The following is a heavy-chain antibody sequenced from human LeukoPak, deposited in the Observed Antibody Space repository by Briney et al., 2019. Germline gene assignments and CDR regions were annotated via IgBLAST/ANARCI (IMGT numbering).Heavy chain of an antibody. Sequence: GGSLRLSCAASGFTFSSYSMNWVRQAPGKGLEWVSSISSSSSYIYYADSVKALFTISRDNAKNSLYLQMNSLRAEDTAVYYCASHYCSSTSCYVGLASFDYWGQGTLVTVSS. D-gene: IGHD2-2*01. CDR1: GFTFSSYS. CDR2: ISSSSSYI. J-gene: IGHJ4*02. CDR3: ASHYCSSTSCYVGLASFDY. V-gene: IGHV3-21*01.